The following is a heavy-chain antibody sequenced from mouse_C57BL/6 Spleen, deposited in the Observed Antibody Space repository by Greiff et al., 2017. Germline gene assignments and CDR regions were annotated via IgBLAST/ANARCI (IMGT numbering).Heavy chain of an antibody. J-gene: IGHJ4*01. D-gene: IGHD1-1*01. CDR1: GYTFTSYW. CDR2: IYPGSGST. CDR3: ARRTYYYGSSYDAMDY. Sequence: QVQLQQPGAELVKPGASVKMSCKASGYTFTSYWITWVKQRPGQGLEWIGDIYPGSGSTNYNEKFKSKDTLTVDTSSSTAYMQLSSLTSEDSAVYYCARRTYYYGSSYDAMDYWGQGTSVTVSS. V-gene: IGHV1-55*01.